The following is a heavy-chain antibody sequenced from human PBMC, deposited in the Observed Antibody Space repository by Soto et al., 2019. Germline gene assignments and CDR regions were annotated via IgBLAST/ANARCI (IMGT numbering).Heavy chain of an antibody. V-gene: IGHV3-7*01. CDR2: IKQDGSEN. D-gene: IGHD2-8*01. J-gene: IGHJ4*02. CDR3: ARDHINGWKFDY. Sequence: PGGSLRLSCAASGFTFSNYWMSWVRQAPGKGLEWVANIKQDGSENYYVAPVKGRFTTSRDNTKLSFYLQKNSVRAKDSAVYYCARDHINGWKFDYWGRGTLVTVSS. CDR1: GFTFSNYW.